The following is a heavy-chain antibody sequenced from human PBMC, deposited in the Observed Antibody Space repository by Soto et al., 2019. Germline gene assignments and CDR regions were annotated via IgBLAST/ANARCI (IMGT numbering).Heavy chain of an antibody. J-gene: IGHJ4*02. D-gene: IGHD5-12*01. Sequence: EVQRVESGGVSVQPGGSLRRSCAASGFSLSNYWMHWVRQAPGKGLVWVSRINIDGSTTTYADSVKGRFTISRDNAKNTLYLQMNSLRDEDTAVYYCVRRRRGDGYTFGYWGQGTLVTVSS. V-gene: IGHV3-74*01. CDR3: VRRRRGDGYTFGY. CDR1: GFSLSNYW. CDR2: INIDGSTT.